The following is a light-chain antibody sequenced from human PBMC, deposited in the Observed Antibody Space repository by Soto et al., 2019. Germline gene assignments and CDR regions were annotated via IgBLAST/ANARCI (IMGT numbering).Light chain of an antibody. Sequence: EVVLMQSPATLSLSPGERATLSCRASQSVSTYLAWYQQKPGQPPMLLMYDASNRATDIPARFSGSGSGTDFTLTISGLEPEDFAVYYCQQRSNWPLGYTFGQRTQLEIK. CDR1: QSVSTY. J-gene: IGKJ2*01. CDR2: DAS. CDR3: QQRSNWPLGYT. V-gene: IGKV3-11*01.